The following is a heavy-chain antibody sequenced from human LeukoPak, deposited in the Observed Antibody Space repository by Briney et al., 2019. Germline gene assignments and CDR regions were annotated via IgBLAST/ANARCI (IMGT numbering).Heavy chain of an antibody. J-gene: IGHJ6*03. CDR2: ISSSSSYI. CDR3: ARRIGSGYYYYMDV. V-gene: IGHV3-21*01. CDR1: GSTFTTYW. D-gene: IGHD3-10*01. Sequence: GGSLRLSCAGSGSTFTTYWMNWVRQAPGKGLEWVSSISSSSSYIYYADSVKGRFTISRDNAKNSLYLQMNSLRAEDTAVYYCARRIGSGYYYYMDVWGKGTTVTVSS.